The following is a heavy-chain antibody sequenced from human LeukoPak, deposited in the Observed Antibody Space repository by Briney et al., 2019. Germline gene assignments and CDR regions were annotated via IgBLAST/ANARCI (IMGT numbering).Heavy chain of an antibody. J-gene: IGHJ4*02. Sequence: PGTSLTLSCAVSGFTFNKYAMSWVRQAPEEGLEWVSSVSIGGGSREYADSVKGRFTISRDNSQNTLYLQLNSLRVEDTAVYYCAKLSTYGDSTEDHWGQGTLVTVSS. D-gene: IGHD4-17*01. CDR2: VSIGGGSR. CDR3: AKLSTYGDSTEDH. CDR1: GFTFNKYA. V-gene: IGHV3-23*01.